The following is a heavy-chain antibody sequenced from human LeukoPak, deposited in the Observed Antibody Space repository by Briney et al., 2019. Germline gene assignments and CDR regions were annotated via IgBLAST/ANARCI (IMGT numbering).Heavy chain of an antibody. CDR3: ARDRQNWFDP. J-gene: IGHJ5*02. CDR2: IIPILGIA. CDR1: GYTFTGYY. Sequence: GASVKVSCKASGYTFTGYYMHWVRQAPGQGLEWMGRIIPILGIANYAQKFQGRVTITADKSTSTAYMELSSLRSEDTAVYYCARDRQNWFDPWGQGTLVTVSS. V-gene: IGHV1-69*04.